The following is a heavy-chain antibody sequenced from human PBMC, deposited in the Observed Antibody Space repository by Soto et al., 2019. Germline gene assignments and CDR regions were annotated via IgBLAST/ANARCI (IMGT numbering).Heavy chain of an antibody. D-gene: IGHD3-3*01. V-gene: IGHV3-33*01. J-gene: IGHJ4*02. CDR2: IWYDGSNK. CDR3: ARDAGGPEGFLDFDY. Sequence: QVQLVESGGGVVQPGRSLRLSCAASGFTFSSYGMHWVRQAPGKGLEWVADIWYDGSNKYYADSVKGRFNISRDNSKNTLYLQMNSLRAEDTAVYYCARDAGGPEGFLDFDYWGQGTLVTVSS. CDR1: GFTFSSYG.